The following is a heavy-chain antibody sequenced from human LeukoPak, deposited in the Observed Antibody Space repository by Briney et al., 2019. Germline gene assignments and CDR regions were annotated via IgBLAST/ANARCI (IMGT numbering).Heavy chain of an antibody. V-gene: IGHV4-39*07. CDR1: GVSISSSTYY. D-gene: IGHD3-22*01. CDR3: ARGAPYDSSGYYSPYYYNYMDV. Sequence: SETLSLTCTVPGVSISSSTYYRGWIRQPRGKGLEWIGSIYYSGSTYYNPSLKSRVTMSVDTSKNQFSLKLSSVTAADTAVYYCARGAPYDSSGYYSPYYYNYMDVWGTGTTVTISS. J-gene: IGHJ6*03. CDR2: IYYSGST.